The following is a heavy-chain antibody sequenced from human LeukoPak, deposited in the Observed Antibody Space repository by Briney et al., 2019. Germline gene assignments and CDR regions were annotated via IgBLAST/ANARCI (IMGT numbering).Heavy chain of an antibody. V-gene: IGHV4-4*02. J-gene: IGHJ4*02. D-gene: IGHD1-1*01. CDR3: ARHLGTPGTRGFDY. CDR2: INHRGTT. CDR1: GGSIISFW. Sequence: TSGTLSLTCAVSGGSIISFWWSWVRQPPGKGLEWIGEINHRGTTNSDTSLKSRVTMSVDTSKNQLSLTLSSVTAADTGVYYCARHLGTPGTRGFDYWGQGIQVTVSS.